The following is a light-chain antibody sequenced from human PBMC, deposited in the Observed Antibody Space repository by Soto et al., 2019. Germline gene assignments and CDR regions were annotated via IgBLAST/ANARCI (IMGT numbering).Light chain of an antibody. CDR1: QDISGW. V-gene: IGKV1D-12*01. CDR2: AAS. J-gene: IGKJ1*01. Sequence: DIQMTQSPSSVSASVGDRVTITCRASQDISGWLAWFQQKQGKAPNLLIYAASILQSGVPSRFSGSGSGTDFTLTITYLQPEDFATYYCQQANSFPWTFGQGTKVEL. CDR3: QQANSFPWT.